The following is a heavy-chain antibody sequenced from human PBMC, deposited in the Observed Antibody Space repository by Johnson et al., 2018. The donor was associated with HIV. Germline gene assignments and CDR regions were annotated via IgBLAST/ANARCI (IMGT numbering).Heavy chain of an antibody. CDR2: IRYDGSNK. D-gene: IGHD2-21*02. Sequence: VQLVESGGGLVQPGGSLKLSCAASGFTFSSYGMHWVRQAPGKGLERVAFIRYDGSNKYYADSVKGRFTISRDNSKNKLYLQMNSLRTEDTAVYYCAKVRCGGDCLDAFDIWGQGTMVTVSS. CDR1: GFTFSSYG. J-gene: IGHJ3*02. CDR3: AKVRCGGDCLDAFDI. V-gene: IGHV3-30*02.